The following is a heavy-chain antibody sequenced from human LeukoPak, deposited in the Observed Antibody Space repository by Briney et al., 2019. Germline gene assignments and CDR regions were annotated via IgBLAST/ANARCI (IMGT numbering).Heavy chain of an antibody. CDR3: ARGRGYCSGGSCYSYYYYYMDV. V-gene: IGHV4-39*01. J-gene: IGHJ6*03. CDR1: GGSIGSSSYY. Sequence: SETLSLTCTVSGGSIGSSSYYWGWIRQPPGKGLEWIGSIYYSGYTYYNPSLESRVTISVDTSKNQFSLKLSSVTAADTAVYYCARGRGYCSGGSCYSYYYYYMDVWGKGTTVTVSS. CDR2: IYYSGYT. D-gene: IGHD2-15*01.